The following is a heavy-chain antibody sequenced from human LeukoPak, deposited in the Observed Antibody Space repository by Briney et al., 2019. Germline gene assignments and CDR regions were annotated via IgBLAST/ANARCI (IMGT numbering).Heavy chain of an antibody. Sequence: SETLSLTCTGSGDSISSYYWSWIRQPPGKGLEGIGYIYTGGGTNYIPFLKGRVIISIDTSKNQFSLKLSSVTAADSAVSYCARLTRLSTSPDRYYLDYWGQGTLVTVSS. CDR2: IYTGGGT. J-gene: IGHJ4*02. D-gene: IGHD6-6*01. V-gene: IGHV4-4*09. CDR1: GDSISSYY. CDR3: ARLTRLSTSPDRYYLDY.